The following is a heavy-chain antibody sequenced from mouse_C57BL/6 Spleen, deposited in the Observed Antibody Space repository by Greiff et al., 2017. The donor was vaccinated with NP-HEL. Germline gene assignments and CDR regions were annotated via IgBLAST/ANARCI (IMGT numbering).Heavy chain of an antibody. CDR3: ARSPSIYDGYYIDY. CDR1: GYTFTSYW. CDR2: IDPSDSYT. J-gene: IGHJ2*01. D-gene: IGHD2-3*01. V-gene: IGHV1-69*01. Sequence: QVQLQQPGAELVMPGASVKLSCKASGYTFTSYWMHWVKQRPGQGLEWIGEIDPSDSYTNYNQKFKGKSTLTVDKSSSTAYMQLSSLTSEDSAVYYCARSPSIYDGYYIDYWGQGTTLTVSS.